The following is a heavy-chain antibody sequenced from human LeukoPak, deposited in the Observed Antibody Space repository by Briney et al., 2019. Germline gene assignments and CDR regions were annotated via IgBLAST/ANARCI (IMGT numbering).Heavy chain of an antibody. CDR2: ISGSGVST. D-gene: IGHD2-2*01. J-gene: IGHJ4*02. Sequence: GGSLRLSCAASGFTFSSDSMTWVRQPPGKGLEWVSTISGSGVSTFYADPVKGRFTISRDNSKNTLYLRMNSLGAEDTAVYYCAKDSFSTEWGQGTLVTVSS. V-gene: IGHV3-23*01. CDR1: GFTFSSDS. CDR3: AKDSFSTE.